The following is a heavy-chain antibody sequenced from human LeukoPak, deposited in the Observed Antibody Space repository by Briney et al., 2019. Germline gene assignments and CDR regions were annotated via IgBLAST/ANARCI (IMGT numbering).Heavy chain of an antibody. CDR3: ARGYGYENFQY. CDR2: IYTSGST. CDR1: GASISSGSYC. D-gene: IGHD5-18*01. Sequence: SQTLSLTCTVSGASISSGSYCWSWIRQPAGKGLEWIGRIYTSGSTNYNPSLKSRLTMSVDTSKNQFSLNLSSVTAADTAVYYCARGYGYENFQYWGQGTLVTVSS. J-gene: IGHJ1*01. V-gene: IGHV4-61*02.